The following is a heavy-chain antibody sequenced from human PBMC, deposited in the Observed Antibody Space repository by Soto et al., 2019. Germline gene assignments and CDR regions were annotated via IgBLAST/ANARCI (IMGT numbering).Heavy chain of an antibody. CDR3: AREISDCSGGSCFLFFDY. D-gene: IGHD2-15*01. V-gene: IGHV1-69*04. CDR1: GGTFSSYT. CDR2: IIPILGIA. J-gene: IGHJ4*02. Sequence: ASVKVSCKASGGTFSSYTISWVRQAPGQGLEWMGRIIPILGIANYAQKFQGRVTITADKSTSTAYMELSSLRSEDTAVYYCAREISDCSGGSCFLFFDYWGQGTLVTVSS.